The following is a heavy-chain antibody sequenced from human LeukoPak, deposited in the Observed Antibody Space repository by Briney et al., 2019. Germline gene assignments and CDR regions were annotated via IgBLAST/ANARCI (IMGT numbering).Heavy chain of an antibody. Sequence: SETLSLTCTVSGGSLSSGGYCWSWVRQHPGKGLEWLGYIYYSGSTYYNPSLKSRVTIPVDTSKNQFSLKLSSVTAADTAVYYCASLVVVTASPEYFQHWGQGTLVTVSS. J-gene: IGHJ1*01. D-gene: IGHD2-21*02. V-gene: IGHV4-31*03. CDR3: ASLVVVTASPEYFQH. CDR2: IYYSGST. CDR1: GGSLSSGGYC.